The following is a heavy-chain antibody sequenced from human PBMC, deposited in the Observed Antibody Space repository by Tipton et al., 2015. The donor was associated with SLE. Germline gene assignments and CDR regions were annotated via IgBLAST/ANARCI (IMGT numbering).Heavy chain of an antibody. D-gene: IGHD4-17*01. CDR2: IYYSGST. Sequence: TLSLTCTVSGGSISDDNYYWGWIRQPPGKGLEWIGSIYYSGSTYYNPSLKSRVTISVDTSKNQFSLKLSSVTAADTAVYYCAKTGGLRAYWGQGTLVTVSS. V-gene: IGHV4-39*01. CDR1: GGSISDDNYY. J-gene: IGHJ4*02. CDR3: AKTGGLRAY.